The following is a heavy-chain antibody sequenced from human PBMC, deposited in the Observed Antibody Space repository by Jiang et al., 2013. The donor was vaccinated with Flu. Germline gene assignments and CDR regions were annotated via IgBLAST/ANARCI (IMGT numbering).Heavy chain of an antibody. Sequence: SGAEVKKPGASVKVSCKASGLTFSGYYLHWMRQAPGQGLEWMGWINPDTGVTHSAQRFQGRVTMTRDPSISTAYVQLSGLRSDDTAVYFCARGEYGDQFDFWGQGTLVSVFS. CDR1: GLTFSGYY. CDR3: ARGEYGDQFDF. V-gene: IGHV1-2*02. J-gene: IGHJ4*02. CDR2: INPDTGVT. D-gene: IGHD4-17*01.